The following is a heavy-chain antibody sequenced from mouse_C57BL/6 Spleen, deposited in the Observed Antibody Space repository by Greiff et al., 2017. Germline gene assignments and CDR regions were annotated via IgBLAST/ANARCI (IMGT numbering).Heavy chain of an antibody. D-gene: IGHD2-1*01. CDR3: ARDYGNYGPWFAY. Sequence: QVQLQQPGAELVRPGSSVKLSCKASGYTFTSYWMHWVKQRPIQGLEWIGNIDPSDSETYYNQKFKDKATLTVDKSSSTAYMQLSSLTSEDSAVYYCARDYGNYGPWFAYWGQGTLVTVSA. CDR1: GYTFTSYW. V-gene: IGHV1-52*01. CDR2: IDPSDSET. J-gene: IGHJ3*01.